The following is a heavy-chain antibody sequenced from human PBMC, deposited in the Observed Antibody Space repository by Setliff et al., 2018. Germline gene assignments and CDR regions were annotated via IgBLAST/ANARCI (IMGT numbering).Heavy chain of an antibody. CDR3: AISTLSICSGGSCPNACDV. CDR2: ISSYNDVT. J-gene: IGHJ3*01. CDR1: GYIFKSYG. Sequence: ASVKVSCKASGYIFKSYGISWVRQAPGQGLEWMGWISSYNDVTNYAQSFQGRVTMTTDTSKSAAYMDLRGLRSDDTAVYYCAISTLSICSGGSCPNACDVWGQGTMVTV. D-gene: IGHD2-15*01. V-gene: IGHV1-18*01.